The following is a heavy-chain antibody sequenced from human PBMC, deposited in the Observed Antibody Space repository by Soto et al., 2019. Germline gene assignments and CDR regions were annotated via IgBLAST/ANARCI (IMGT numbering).Heavy chain of an antibody. D-gene: IGHD3-22*01. Sequence: QVQLQESGPGLVKPSGTLSLTCAVSGGSVTSSNWWSWVRQPPGKGLEWIGEIYHSGSTNYNPSLKSRVPLSVDKSKNQFSLKLSSVTAADTAVYYCAIGSTYYYDSSGYYPLGYWGQGTLVTVSS. CDR2: IYHSGST. CDR1: GGSVTSSNW. J-gene: IGHJ4*02. CDR3: AIGSTYYYDSSGYYPLGY. V-gene: IGHV4-4*02.